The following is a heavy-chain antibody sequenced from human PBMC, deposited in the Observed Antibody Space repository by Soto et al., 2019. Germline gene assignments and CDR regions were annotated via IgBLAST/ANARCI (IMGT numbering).Heavy chain of an antibody. CDR2: MNPNSGNT. D-gene: IGHD4-17*01. J-gene: IGHJ6*02. V-gene: IGHV1-8*01. CDR1: GGTFSRYT. Sequence: ASVKVSCKASGGTFSRYTINWVRQATGQGLEWMGWMNPNSGNTGYAQKFQGRVTMTRNTSISTAYMELSSLRSEDTAVYYCARVASLLCGDYRLYYYYGMDVWGQGTKVTVSS. CDR3: ARVASLLCGDYRLYYYYGMDV.